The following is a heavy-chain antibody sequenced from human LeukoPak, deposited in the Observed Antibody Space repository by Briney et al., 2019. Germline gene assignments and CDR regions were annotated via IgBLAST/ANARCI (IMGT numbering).Heavy chain of an antibody. CDR2: IYYSGST. CDR1: GGSISSSPYY. J-gene: IGHJ5*02. CDR3: ARLTGYSSESWFDP. V-gene: IGHV4-61*05. Sequence: SETLSLTCTVSGGSISSSPYYWGWIRQPPGKGLEWIGYIYYSGSTNYKSSLKSRVTISVDTSKNQFSLKLSSVTAADTAVYYCARLTGYSSESWFDPWGQGTLVTVSS. D-gene: IGHD3-9*01.